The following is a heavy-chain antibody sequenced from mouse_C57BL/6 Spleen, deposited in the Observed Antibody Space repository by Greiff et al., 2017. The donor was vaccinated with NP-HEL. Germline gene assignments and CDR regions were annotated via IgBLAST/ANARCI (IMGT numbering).Heavy chain of an antibody. CDR1: GYAFSSSW. Sequence: VQVVESGPELVKPGASVKISCKASGYAFSSSWMNWVKQRPGKGLEWIGRIYPGDGDTNYNGKFKGKATLTADKSSSTAYMQLSSLTSEDSAVYFCARDPYYYGSSYAMDYWGQGTSVTVSS. V-gene: IGHV1-82*01. CDR2: IYPGDGDT. J-gene: IGHJ4*01. CDR3: ARDPYYYGSSYAMDY. D-gene: IGHD1-1*01.